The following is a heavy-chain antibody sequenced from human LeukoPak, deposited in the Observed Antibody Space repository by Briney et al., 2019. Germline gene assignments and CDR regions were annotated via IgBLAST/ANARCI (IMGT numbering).Heavy chain of an antibody. D-gene: IGHD3-22*01. J-gene: IGHJ4*02. CDR2: ISAYNGNT. V-gene: IGHV1-18*01. CDR1: GYIFTSYG. Sequence: GASVKVSCKASGYIFTSYGISWVRQAPGQGLEWMGWISAYNGNTNYAQKLQGRVTMTTDTSTSTAYMELRSLRSDDTAVYYCARSSDYYDSSGYLDYWGQGTLVTVSS. CDR3: ARSSDYYDSSGYLDY.